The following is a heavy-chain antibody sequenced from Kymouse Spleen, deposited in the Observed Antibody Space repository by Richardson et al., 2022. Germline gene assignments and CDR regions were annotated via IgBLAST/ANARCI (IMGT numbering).Heavy chain of an antibody. CDR3: AREGSGSYSDYYYGMDV. J-gene: IGHJ6*02. CDR1: GFTFDDYG. CDR2: INWNGGST. D-gene: IGHD1-26*01. V-gene: IGHV3-20*d01. Sequence: EVQLVESGGGVVRPGGSLRLSCAASGFTFDDYGMSWVRQAPGKGLEWVSGINWNGGSTGYADSVKGRFTISRDNAKNSLYLQMNSLRAEDTALYYCAREGSGSYSDYYYGMDVWGQGTTVTVSS.